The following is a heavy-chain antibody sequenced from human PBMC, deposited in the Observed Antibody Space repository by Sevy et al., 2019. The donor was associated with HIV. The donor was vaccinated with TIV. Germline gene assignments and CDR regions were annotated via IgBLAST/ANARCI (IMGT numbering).Heavy chain of an antibody. J-gene: IGHJ4*02. Sequence: GGYLRLSCAVSGFTFDDYAMHWVRQVPGKGLEWVSGISWNSGIIGYADSVKGRFTISRDNAKNSLYLQMSSLRDEDTALYYCTSSGTYFRYRREFDYWGQGTLVTVSS. CDR1: GFTFDDYA. CDR2: ISWNSGII. V-gene: IGHV3-9*01. CDR3: TSSGTYFRYRREFDY. D-gene: IGHD1-26*01.